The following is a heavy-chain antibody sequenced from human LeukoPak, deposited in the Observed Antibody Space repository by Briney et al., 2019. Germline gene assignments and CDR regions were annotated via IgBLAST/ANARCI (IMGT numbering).Heavy chain of an antibody. Sequence: GGSLRLSCAASGFTFSSYSMNWVRQAPGKGLEWVSYISSSSSTIYYADSVKGRFTISRDNAKNSLYLQMNSLRAEDTAVYYCASTAPLDAFDIWGQGTMVTVSS. D-gene: IGHD4-17*01. CDR1: GFTFSSYS. CDR2: ISSSSSTI. V-gene: IGHV3-48*01. CDR3: ASTAPLDAFDI. J-gene: IGHJ3*02.